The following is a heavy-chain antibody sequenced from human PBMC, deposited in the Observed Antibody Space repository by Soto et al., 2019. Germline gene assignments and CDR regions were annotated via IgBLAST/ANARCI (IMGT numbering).Heavy chain of an antibody. CDR3: ARRVLPDV. Sequence: QVQLQESGPGLVKASETLSLTCTVSGGSISSHYWTWIRQPPGKGLEWIGHIYYSGSTNYNPSLKSRLTISVDTSKNQFSLKLTSETAADTAVYYCARRVLPDVWGQGTTVTVSS. CDR1: GGSISSHY. V-gene: IGHV4-59*08. J-gene: IGHJ6*02. CDR2: IYYSGST.